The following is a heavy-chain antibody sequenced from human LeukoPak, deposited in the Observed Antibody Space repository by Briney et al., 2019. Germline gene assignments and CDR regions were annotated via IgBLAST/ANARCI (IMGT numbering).Heavy chain of an antibody. Sequence: GGSLRLSCAASGFTFSNYWMSWVRQAPGKGLEWVAHITKDGSEKYYVDSVKGRFTISRDNAKNTLYLQMNSLRAEDTAVYYCARVNYKRDDYWGQGTLVTVSS. V-gene: IGHV3-7*01. CDR2: ITKDGSEK. D-gene: IGHD5-24*01. J-gene: IGHJ4*02. CDR1: GFTFSNYW. CDR3: ARVNYKRDDY.